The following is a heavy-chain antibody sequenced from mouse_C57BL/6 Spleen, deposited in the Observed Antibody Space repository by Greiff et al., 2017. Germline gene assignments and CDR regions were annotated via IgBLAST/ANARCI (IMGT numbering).Heavy chain of an antibody. D-gene: IGHD2-1*01. CDR3: ARVDGNYGFDY. Sequence: QVQLQQPGAELVRPGSSVKLSCKASGYTFTSYWMPWVKQRPIQGLEWIGNIDPSDSETHYNQKFKDKATLTVDKSSSTAYMQLNSLTSGDSAVYYCARVDGNYGFDYWGQGTTLTVSS. J-gene: IGHJ2*01. V-gene: IGHV1-52*01. CDR1: GYTFTSYW. CDR2: IDPSDSET.